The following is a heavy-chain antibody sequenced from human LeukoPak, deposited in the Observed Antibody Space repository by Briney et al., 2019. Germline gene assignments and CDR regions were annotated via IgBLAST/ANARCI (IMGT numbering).Heavy chain of an antibody. D-gene: IGHD3-16*02. Sequence: PGGSLRLSCAASGFTFSDYYMSWVRQAPGKGLEWVSVIYSGGSTYYADSVKGRFTISRDNSKNTLYLQMNSLRAEDTAVYYCARVPLRLGELSPFPWGQGTLVTVSS. CDR2: IYSGGST. J-gene: IGHJ5*02. V-gene: IGHV3-53*01. CDR1: GFTFSDYY. CDR3: ARVPLRLGELSPFP.